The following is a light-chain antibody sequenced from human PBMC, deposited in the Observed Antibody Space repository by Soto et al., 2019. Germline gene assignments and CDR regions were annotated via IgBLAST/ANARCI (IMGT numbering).Light chain of an antibody. CDR1: SGHSDYA. V-gene: IGLV4-69*01. CDR2: VTSDGSH. Sequence: QSVLTQSPSASASPGASVTLTCTLSSGHSDYAIAWHQQQPEKGPRYLMKVTSDGSHTKGDGIPDRFSGSSSGADCYLTISSLRSDDEADYSCQAWGTGGVFGGVTKVTVL. CDR3: QAWGTGGV. J-gene: IGLJ3*02.